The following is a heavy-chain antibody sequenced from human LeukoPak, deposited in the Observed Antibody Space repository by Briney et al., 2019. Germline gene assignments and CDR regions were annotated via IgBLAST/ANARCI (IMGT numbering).Heavy chain of an antibody. CDR1: GYTFTGYY. D-gene: IGHD1-7*01. V-gene: IGHV1-2*02. Sequence: ASVKVSCKASGYTFTGYYMHWVRQAPGQGLEWMGWINPNSGGTNYAQKFQGRVTMTRDTSISTAYMELSRLRSDDTAVYYCARDYAGGYNWNYEAGDIWFDPWGQGTLVTVSS. J-gene: IGHJ5*02. CDR2: INPNSGGT. CDR3: ARDYAGGYNWNYEAGDIWFDP.